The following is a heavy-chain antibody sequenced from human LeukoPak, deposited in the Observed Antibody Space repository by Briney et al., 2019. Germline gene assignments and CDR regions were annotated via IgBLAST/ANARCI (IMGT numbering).Heavy chain of an antibody. CDR1: GFTFSSYW. Sequence: GGSLRLSCAASGFTFSSYWMSWVRQAPGRGLEWVSHISYSVVTTYYAESVKGRFTISRDNSKNTLYLQMDSLRAEDTAMYYCAKGYSGGWYDFDSWGQGALVTVSA. D-gene: IGHD6-19*01. V-gene: IGHV3-23*01. CDR2: ISYSVVTT. J-gene: IGHJ4*02. CDR3: AKGYSGGWYDFDS.